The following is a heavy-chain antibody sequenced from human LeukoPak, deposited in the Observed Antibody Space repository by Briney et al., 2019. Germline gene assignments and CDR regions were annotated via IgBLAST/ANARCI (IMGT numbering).Heavy chain of an antibody. CDR2: IYYSGST. J-gene: IGHJ4*02. CDR3: ARYYYDSSGYYSYFDY. V-gene: IGHV4-31*03. Sequence: PSETLSLTCTVSGGSLSSGGYYWSWIRQHPGKGLEWIGYIYYSGSTYYNPSLKSRVTISVDTSKNQFSLKLSSVTAADTAVYYCARYYYDSSGYYSYFDYWGQGTLVTVSS. D-gene: IGHD3-22*01. CDR1: GGSLSSGGYY.